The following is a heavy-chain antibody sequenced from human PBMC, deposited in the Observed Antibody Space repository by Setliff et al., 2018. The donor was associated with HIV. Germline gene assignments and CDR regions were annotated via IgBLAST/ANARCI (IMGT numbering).Heavy chain of an antibody. CDR1: GFTFRDYW. V-gene: IGHV3-74*01. Sequence: GGSLRLSCTASGFTFRDYWMHWVRQAPGKGLEWVSRIKGDGSGATYVDSVKGRFSISRDNTKNTLYLQMNSLRPEDTALYYCVRGSGYYYFDNWGQGALVTVSS. CDR3: VRGSGYYYFDN. CDR2: IKGDGSGA. D-gene: IGHD3-22*01. J-gene: IGHJ4*02.